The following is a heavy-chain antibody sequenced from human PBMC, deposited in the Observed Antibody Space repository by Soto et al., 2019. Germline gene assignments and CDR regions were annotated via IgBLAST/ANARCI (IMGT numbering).Heavy chain of an antibody. D-gene: IGHD4-17*01. CDR2: ISWNSGSI. V-gene: IGHV3-9*01. CDR1: GFTFDDYA. J-gene: IGHJ5*02. Sequence: GGSLRLSCAASGFTFDDYAMHWVRQAPGKGLEWVSGISWNSGSIGCADSVKGRFTISRDNAKNSLYLQMNSLRAEDTALYYCAKLNYGDSHNWFDPWGQGTLVTVSS. CDR3: AKLNYGDSHNWFDP.